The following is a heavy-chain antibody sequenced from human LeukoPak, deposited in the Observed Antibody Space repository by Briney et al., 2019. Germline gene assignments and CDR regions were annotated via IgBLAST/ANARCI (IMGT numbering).Heavy chain of an antibody. V-gene: IGHV3-30*18. CDR3: AKDQIGWAPGYVSGPLDQ. CDR2: ISTDGNDE. J-gene: IGHJ4*02. CDR1: GFSFTMYA. Sequence: PGGSLRLSCAASGFSFTMYAINWVRQSPGKGLEWVAVISTDGNDEYYAKSVKGRFTISRDNSKNTVYLQMNSLRTEDTALYYCAKDQIGWAPGYVSGPLDQWGQGTLVNVSS. D-gene: IGHD6-19*01.